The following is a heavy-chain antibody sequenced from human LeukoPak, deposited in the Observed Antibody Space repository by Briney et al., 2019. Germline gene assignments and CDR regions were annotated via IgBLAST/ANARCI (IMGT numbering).Heavy chain of an antibody. CDR3: AREGSVSAGAFDI. Sequence: QPGGSLRLSCAASGFTFSSYAMHWVRQAPGKGLEWVAVISYDGSNKYYADSVKGRFTISRDNSKNTLYLQMNSLRAEDTAVYYCAREGSVSAGAFDIWGQGTMVTVSS. CDR1: GFTFSSYA. J-gene: IGHJ3*02. V-gene: IGHV3-30*04. CDR2: ISYDGSNK. D-gene: IGHD3-10*01.